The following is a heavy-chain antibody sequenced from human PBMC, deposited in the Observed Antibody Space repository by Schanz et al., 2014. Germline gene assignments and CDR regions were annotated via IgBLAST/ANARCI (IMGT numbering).Heavy chain of an antibody. CDR3: ARDPLPYSSYSYYAMDV. CDR1: RFIFKSYA. CDR2: TSFDGNEK. J-gene: IGHJ6*02. V-gene: IGHV3-30*04. Sequence: QVQLVESGGGVVQPGRSLRLSCTASRFIFKSYAMHWVRQAPGKGLEWVAFTSFDGNEKSYADSVKGRFTISRDNSKSTLFLQMNSLRPDDSAVYYWARDPLPYSSYSYYAMDVWGQGTTVTISS. D-gene: IGHD2-21*01.